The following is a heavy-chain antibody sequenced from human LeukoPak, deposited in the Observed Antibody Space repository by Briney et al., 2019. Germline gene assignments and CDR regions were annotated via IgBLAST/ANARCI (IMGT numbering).Heavy chain of an antibody. CDR3: ARLPQGYCSGGSCDY. CDR2: MFYSGST. CDR1: GGSIYTSTY. V-gene: IGHV4-39*01. J-gene: IGHJ4*02. D-gene: IGHD2-15*01. Sequence: PSETLSPTCTVSGGSIYTSTYWGWIRQPPGKGLEWIGSMFYSGSTFYNPSLKSRVTISVDTSNNQFSLNLSSVTAADTAVYYCARLPQGYCSGGSCDYWGQGTLVTVSS.